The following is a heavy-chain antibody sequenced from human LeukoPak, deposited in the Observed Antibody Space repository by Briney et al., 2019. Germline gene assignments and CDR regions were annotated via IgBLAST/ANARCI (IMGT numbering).Heavy chain of an antibody. D-gene: IGHD1-20*01. V-gene: IGHV1-69*13. J-gene: IGHJ4*02. CDR2: IIPIFGTA. CDR1: GGTFSSYA. Sequence: SVKVSCKASGGTFSSYAISWVRQAPGQGLEWMGGIIPIFGTANYAQEFQGRVTITADESTSTTYMELSSLRSKDTAVYYCARAGLTGTYYFDYWGQGTLVTVSS. CDR3: ARAGLTGTYYFDY.